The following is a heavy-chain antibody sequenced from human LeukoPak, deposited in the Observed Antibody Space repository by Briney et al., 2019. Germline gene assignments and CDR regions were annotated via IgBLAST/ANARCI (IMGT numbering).Heavy chain of an antibody. CDR3: ARSLRYFDWTEGGLDV. CDR2: IDDSGNT. J-gene: IGHJ6*02. CDR1: ADSISLYF. D-gene: IGHD3-9*01. V-gene: IGHV4-59*01. Sequence: SETLSLTCSVSADSISLYFWSWIRQSPGKGLEWIGYIDDSGNTKYHPSLKGRVTISVDTSTNQFSLKLRSVTAADTAVYYCARSLRYFDWTEGGLDVWGQGTTVTVSS.